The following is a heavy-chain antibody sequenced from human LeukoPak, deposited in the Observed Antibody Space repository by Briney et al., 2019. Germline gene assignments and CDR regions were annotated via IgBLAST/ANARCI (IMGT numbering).Heavy chain of an antibody. D-gene: IGHD3-3*01. CDR2: ISYDGSNK. Sequence: PGRSLRLSCAASGFTFSSYGMHWVRQAPGKGLEWVAVISYDGSNKYYADSVKGRFTISRDNSKNTLYLQMNSLRAEDTAVYYCAKVVTIFGVVITPFDYWGQGTLVTVSS. CDR1: GFTFSSYG. CDR3: AKVVTIFGVVITPFDY. V-gene: IGHV3-30*18. J-gene: IGHJ4*02.